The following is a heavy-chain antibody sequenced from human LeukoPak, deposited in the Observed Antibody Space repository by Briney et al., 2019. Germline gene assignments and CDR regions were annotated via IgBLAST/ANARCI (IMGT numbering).Heavy chain of an antibody. CDR3: ASTNLGYCSGGSCRLVNKNFDY. CDR1: GGSFSGYY. J-gene: IGHJ4*02. D-gene: IGHD2-15*01. V-gene: IGHV4-34*01. Sequence: PSETLSLTCAVYGGSFSGYYWSWIRQPPGKGLEWIGEINHSGSTNYNPSLKSRITISVDTSKIQFSLMLSPVTAADTAVYYCASTNLGYCSGGSCRLVNKNFDYWGQGTLVTVFS. CDR2: INHSGST.